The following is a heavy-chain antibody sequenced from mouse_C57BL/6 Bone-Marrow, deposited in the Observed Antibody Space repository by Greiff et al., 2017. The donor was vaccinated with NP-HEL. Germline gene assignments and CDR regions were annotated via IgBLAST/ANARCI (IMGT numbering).Heavy chain of an antibody. CDR2: IDPSDSYT. CDR3: ARGGGFAY. V-gene: IGHV1-69*01. J-gene: IGHJ3*01. CDR1: GYTFTSYW. Sequence: QVQLQQPGAELVMPGASVKLSCKASGYTFTSYWMHWVKQRPGQGLEWIGEIDPSDSYTNYNQKFKGKSTLTEDKSSSTAYMQLSSLTSEDSAVYYCARGGGFAYWGQGTLVTVSA.